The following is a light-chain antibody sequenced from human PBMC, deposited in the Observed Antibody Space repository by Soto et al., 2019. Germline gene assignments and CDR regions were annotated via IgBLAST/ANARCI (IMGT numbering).Light chain of an antibody. CDR2: GPS. CDR3: QQYGNFPYT. Sequence: ETVLTQSPGTLYLSPGERATLSCRAHETVNNNFLAWYGQKPGQAPRLLIHGPSRRASGIPDRFSGSGSGTDFTLTISRLEPEDFAVYYCQQYGNFPYTFGPGTKVQIK. CDR1: ETVNNNF. V-gene: IGKV3-20*01. J-gene: IGKJ2*01.